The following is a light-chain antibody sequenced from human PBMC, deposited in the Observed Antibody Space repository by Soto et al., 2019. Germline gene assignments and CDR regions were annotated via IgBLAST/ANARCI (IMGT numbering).Light chain of an antibody. CDR3: CSYAGSYTLFV. J-gene: IGLJ1*01. CDR1: SSDVGGYNY. V-gene: IGLV2-11*01. CDR2: DVS. Sequence: QSVLTQPRSVSGSPGQSVTISCTGTSSDVGGYNYVSWYQQHPGKAPKLMIYDVSKRPSGVPDRFSGSKSGNTASLTISGLXAEDEAVYYCCSYAGSYTLFVFGTGTKVTVL.